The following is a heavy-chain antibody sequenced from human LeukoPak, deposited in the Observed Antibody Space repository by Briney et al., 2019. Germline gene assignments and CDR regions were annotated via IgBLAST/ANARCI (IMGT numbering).Heavy chain of an antibody. CDR2: ISYDGSNK. Sequence: PGGSLRLSCAASGFTFSSYAMHWVRQAPGKGLEWVAVISYDGSNKYYADSVKGRFTISRDNSKNTLYLQMNSLRAEDTAVYYCARDFYCSSTSCWGYYFDYWGQGTLVTVSS. J-gene: IGHJ4*02. V-gene: IGHV3-30-3*01. CDR1: GFTFSSYA. CDR3: ARDFYCSSTSCWGYYFDY. D-gene: IGHD2-2*01.